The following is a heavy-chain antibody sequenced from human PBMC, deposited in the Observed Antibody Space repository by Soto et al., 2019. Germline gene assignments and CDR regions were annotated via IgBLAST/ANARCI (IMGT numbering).Heavy chain of an antibody. CDR2: VWSDGSRP. CDR1: GFTFRTYG. D-gene: IGHD1-20*01. Sequence: GGSLRLSCAASGFTFRTYGYQWVRQAPGKGLEWVAVVWSDGSRPEYADSVEGRFTVSRDNSKNTLYLQMNSLRAEDTALYYCAKDSQRYNWNPDFDYWGQGTLVTVSS. V-gene: IGHV3-33*06. J-gene: IGHJ4*02. CDR3: AKDSQRYNWNPDFDY.